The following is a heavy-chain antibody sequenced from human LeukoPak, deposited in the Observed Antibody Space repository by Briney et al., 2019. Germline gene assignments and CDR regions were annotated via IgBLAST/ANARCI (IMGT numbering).Heavy chain of an antibody. V-gene: IGHV3-23*01. CDR3: AKAAAGSWFYYYGMDV. Sequence: PGGSLRLSCAASGFTFSSYAMSWVRQAPGKGLEWVSAISGSGGSTYYADSVKGRFTISRDNSKNTLYLQMNSLRAEDTAVYYCAKAAAGSWFYYYGMDVWGQGTTATVSS. CDR2: ISGSGGST. D-gene: IGHD6-13*01. J-gene: IGHJ6*02. CDR1: GFTFSSYA.